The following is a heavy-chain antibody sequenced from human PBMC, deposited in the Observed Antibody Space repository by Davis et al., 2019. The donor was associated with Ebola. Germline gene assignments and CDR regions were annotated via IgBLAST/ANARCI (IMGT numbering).Heavy chain of an antibody. CDR1: GFTFSIYT. D-gene: IGHD1-1*01. CDR2: ISSSGSYI. Sequence: GESLKISCAASGFTFSIYTMNWVRQAPGEGLEWVSSISSSGSYIYYPDSVRGRFTISRDNAKNSLYLQMNSLRVEDTGVYYCADVETGSAYWGQGTLVTVSS. J-gene: IGHJ4*02. V-gene: IGHV3-21*01. CDR3: ADVETGSAY.